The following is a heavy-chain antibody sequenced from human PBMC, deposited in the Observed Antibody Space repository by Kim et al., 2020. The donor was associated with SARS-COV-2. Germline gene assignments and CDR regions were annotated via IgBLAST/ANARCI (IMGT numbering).Heavy chain of an antibody. V-gene: IGHV1-18*01. D-gene: IGHD1-7*01. Sequence: ASVKVSCKASGFTLTGFTPTTFGITWVRQAPGQGLEWMGWVSGYSGNRDYAEKFQDRVTMTTDTSARTAYMELRSLRSDDTAVYYCTRAPRNGNWNSDYYDGMDVWGQGTTVIVSS. J-gene: IGHJ6*02. CDR1: GFTLTGFTPTTFG. CDR3: TRAPRNGNWNSDYYDGMDV. CDR2: VSGYSGNR.